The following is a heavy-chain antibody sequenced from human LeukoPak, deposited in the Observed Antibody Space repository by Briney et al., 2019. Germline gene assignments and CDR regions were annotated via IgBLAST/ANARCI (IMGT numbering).Heavy chain of an antibody. CDR2: ISGSGDST. D-gene: IGHD3-16*02. J-gene: IGHJ4*02. V-gene: IGHV3-23*01. CDR1: GFTFSNYA. Sequence: GGSLRLSCAASGFTFSNYAMTWVRQAPGKGLEWVSSISGSGDSTFYADSVRGRFTISRDNSKNTLYLQMNSLRAEDTAVYYCAKDYPRDYWGQGTLVTVSS. CDR3: AKDYPRDY.